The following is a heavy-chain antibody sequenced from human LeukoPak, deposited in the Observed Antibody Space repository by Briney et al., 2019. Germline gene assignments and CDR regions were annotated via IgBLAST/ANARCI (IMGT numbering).Heavy chain of an antibody. Sequence: GASVKVSCKASGYTFTSYYMHWVRQAPGQGLEWMGGIIPIFGTANYAQKFQGRVTITADESTSTAYMELSSLRPEDTAVYYCARENRITIFGVVITPPYYFDYWGQGTLVTVSS. CDR1: GYTFTSYY. CDR2: IIPIFGTA. V-gene: IGHV1-69*13. D-gene: IGHD3-3*01. J-gene: IGHJ4*02. CDR3: ARENRITIFGVVITPPYYFDY.